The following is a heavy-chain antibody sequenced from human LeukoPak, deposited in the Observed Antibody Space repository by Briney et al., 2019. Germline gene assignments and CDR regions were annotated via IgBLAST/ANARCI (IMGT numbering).Heavy chain of an antibody. J-gene: IGHJ4*02. CDR2: ISAYNGNT. D-gene: IGHD2-2*02. Sequence: ASVKVSCKASGYTFTSYGISWVRQAPGQGLEWMGWISAYNGNTNYAQKLQGRVTMNTDTSTSTAYMELRSLRSDDTAVYYCARGVVVVPAAIGWEFDYWGQGTLVTVSS. CDR1: GYTFTSYG. CDR3: ARGVVVVPAAIGWEFDY. V-gene: IGHV1-18*01.